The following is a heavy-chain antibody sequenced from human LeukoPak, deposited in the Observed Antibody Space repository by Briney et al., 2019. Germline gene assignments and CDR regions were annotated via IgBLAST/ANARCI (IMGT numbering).Heavy chain of an antibody. J-gene: IGHJ4*02. CDR3: ARDRYDFWSGYHDY. D-gene: IGHD3-3*01. CDR2: INPNSGGT. CDR1: GYTFTGYY. Sequence: GASVKVSCKASGYTFTGYYMHWVRQAPGQGLEWMGRINPNSGGTNYAQKFQGRVTITRNPSISKAHMELSRLRSDDTAVYYCARDRYDFWSGYHDYWGQGTLVTVSS. V-gene: IGHV1-2*06.